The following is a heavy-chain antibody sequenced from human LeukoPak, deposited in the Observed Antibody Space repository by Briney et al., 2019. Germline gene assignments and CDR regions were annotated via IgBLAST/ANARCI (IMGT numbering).Heavy chain of an antibody. CDR3: ARDRGYSSSPDY. V-gene: IGHV4-38-2*02. Sequence: TSSETLSLTCTVSGYSISSGYYWGWIRQPPGKGLEWIGSIYHSGSTYYNPSLKSRVTISVDTSKNQFSLKLSSVTAADTAVYYCARDRGYSSSPDYWGQGTLVTVSS. CDR1: GYSISSGYY. D-gene: IGHD6-13*01. CDR2: IYHSGST. J-gene: IGHJ4*02.